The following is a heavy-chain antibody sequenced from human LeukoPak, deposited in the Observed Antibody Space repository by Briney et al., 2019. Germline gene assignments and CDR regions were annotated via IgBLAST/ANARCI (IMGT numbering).Heavy chain of an antibody. D-gene: IGHD6-19*01. Sequence: GGSLRLSCAASGFTFSTYSMNWVRQAPGRGLEWVSSISSSSSYIYYADSVKGRFTISRDNAKKSVYLQMNSLRAEDTAVYYCARDGKGLAYYFDYWGQGTLVTVSS. CDR3: ARDGKGLAYYFDY. CDR2: ISSSSSYI. V-gene: IGHV3-21*01. J-gene: IGHJ4*02. CDR1: GFTFSTYS.